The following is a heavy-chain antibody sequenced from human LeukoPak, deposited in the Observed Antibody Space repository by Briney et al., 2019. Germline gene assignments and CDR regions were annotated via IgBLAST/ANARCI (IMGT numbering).Heavy chain of an antibody. CDR2: MYYDGST. D-gene: IGHD3-3*01. Sequence: SETLSLTCTVSGVTISSGAYCWSWIRQRPGKGLEWIGYMYYDGSTYSNPSLKSRLTISVDTSKNQFSLKLSSVTAANTAVYYCARGPYYDFWSGYPYMDVWGKGTTVTVSS. CDR3: ARGPYYDFWSGYPYMDV. V-gene: IGHV4-31*03. J-gene: IGHJ6*03. CDR1: GVTISSGAYC.